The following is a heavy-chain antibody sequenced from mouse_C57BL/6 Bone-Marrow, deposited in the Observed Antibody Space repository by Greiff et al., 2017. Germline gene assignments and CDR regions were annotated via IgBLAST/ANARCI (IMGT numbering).Heavy chain of an antibody. J-gene: IGHJ3*01. V-gene: IGHV5-6*01. CDR1: GFTFSSYG. D-gene: IGHD1-1*01. CDR3: ARRSYYGNSPWFAY. CDR2: ISSGGSYT. Sequence: EVQLQESGGDLVKPGGSLKLSCAASGFTFSSYGMSWVRQTPDKRLEWVATISSGGSYTYYPDSVKGRFTISRDNAKNTLYLQMSSLKSEDTAMYYCARRSYYGNSPWFAYWGQGTLVTVSA.